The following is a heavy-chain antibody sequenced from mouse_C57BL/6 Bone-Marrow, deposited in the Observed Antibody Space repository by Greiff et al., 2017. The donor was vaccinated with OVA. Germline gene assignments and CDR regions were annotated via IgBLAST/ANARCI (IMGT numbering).Heavy chain of an antibody. V-gene: IGHV2-9-1*01. CDR1: GFSLTSYA. CDR2: IWTGGGT. J-gene: IGHJ3*01. Sequence: VQLVESGPGLVAPSQSLSITCTVSGFSLTSYAISWVRQPPGKGLEWLGVIWTGGGTNYNSALKSRLSISKDNSKSQVFLKMNSLQTDDTARYYCARNLVYSNYAWFAYWGQGTLVTVSA. D-gene: IGHD2-5*01. CDR3: ARNLVYSNYAWFAY.